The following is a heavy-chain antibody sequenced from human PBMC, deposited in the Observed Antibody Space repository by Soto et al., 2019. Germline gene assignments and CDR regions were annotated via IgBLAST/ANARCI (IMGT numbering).Heavy chain of an antibody. Sequence: SETLSLTCTVSGGSISSYYLSWIRQPPGKGLEWIGYIYYSGSTNYNPSLKSRVTISVDTSKNQFSLKLSSVTAADTAVYYCARQIRYGVGGVLGDYYYGMDVWGQGTTVT. J-gene: IGHJ6*02. CDR2: IYYSGST. D-gene: IGHD4-17*01. CDR3: ARQIRYGVGGVLGDYYYGMDV. CDR1: GGSISSYY. V-gene: IGHV4-59*01.